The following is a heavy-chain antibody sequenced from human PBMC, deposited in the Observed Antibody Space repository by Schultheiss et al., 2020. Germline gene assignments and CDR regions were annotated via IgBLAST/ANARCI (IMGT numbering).Heavy chain of an antibody. D-gene: IGHD3-22*01. Sequence: GGSLRLSCAASGFTFSSYDMHWVRQATGKGLEWVSSISSSSSYIYYADSVKGRFTISRDNSKNTLYLQMNSLRAEDTAVYYCAKAIGYDSSGYSYWGQGTLVTVSS. V-gene: IGHV3-21*04. CDR1: GFTFSSYD. CDR3: AKAIGYDSSGYSY. CDR2: ISSSSSYI. J-gene: IGHJ4*02.